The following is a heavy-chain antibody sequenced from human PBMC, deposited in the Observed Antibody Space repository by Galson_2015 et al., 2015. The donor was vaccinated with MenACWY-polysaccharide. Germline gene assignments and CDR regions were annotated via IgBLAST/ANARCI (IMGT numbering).Heavy chain of an antibody. CDR1: GYTFTTHY. D-gene: IGHD2-8*02. CDR3: ARGGVRYHFDY. V-gene: IGHV1-2*02. Sequence: SVKVSCKASGYTFTTHYFHWLRQAPGQGLEWMGSINPNSGATTYAQRFQGRVMMTRDTSISTVYMELSSLKSDDTAVYYCARGGVRYHFDYWGQGTLVTVST. CDR2: INPNSGAT. J-gene: IGHJ4*02.